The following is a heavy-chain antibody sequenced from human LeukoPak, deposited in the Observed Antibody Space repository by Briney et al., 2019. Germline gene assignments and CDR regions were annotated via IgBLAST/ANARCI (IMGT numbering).Heavy chain of an antibody. V-gene: IGHV3-74*01. CDR2: IDRDGFPT. CDR1: GFIFRDYW. D-gene: IGHD3-3*01. J-gene: IGHJ4*02. Sequence: PGGSLRLSCGASGFIFRDYWMLWVRQAPGKGLVWVSRIDRDGFPTIYADSVKGRFTVSRNNARNTLYLQMNNLRDDDSAVYYCAASRWSGALDFWGKGSLVSVSS. CDR3: AASRWSGALDF.